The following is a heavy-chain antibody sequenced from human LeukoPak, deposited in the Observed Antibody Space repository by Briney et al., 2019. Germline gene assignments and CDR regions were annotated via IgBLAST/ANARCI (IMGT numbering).Heavy chain of an antibody. V-gene: IGHV3-7*01. J-gene: IGHJ4*02. D-gene: IGHD6-13*01. Sequence: PGGSLRLSCATSGFTFTRFWMSWIRQSPGKGLEWVAHINVDGSQQYYLDSVEDRFTISRDNAKTSIYLQVNNLRAEDTAIYYCSTGTYSTSYWGQGTPVTVSS. CDR3: STGTYSTSY. CDR1: GFTFTRFW. CDR2: INVDGSQQ.